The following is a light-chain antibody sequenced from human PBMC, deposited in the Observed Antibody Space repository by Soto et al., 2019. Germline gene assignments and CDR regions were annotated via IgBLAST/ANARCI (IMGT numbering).Light chain of an antibody. Sequence: EIVLTQSPGTLSLSPLERATLSFRASQSVSSSYLAWYQQKPGQAPRLLVYDTSTRATGVPARFSGSRSGPEFTLTINSLQSEDFAIYYCQTYNNWPLNFGGGTKVDIK. V-gene: IGKV3-15*01. CDR3: QTYNNWPLN. CDR2: DTS. J-gene: IGKJ4*01. CDR1: QSVSSSY.